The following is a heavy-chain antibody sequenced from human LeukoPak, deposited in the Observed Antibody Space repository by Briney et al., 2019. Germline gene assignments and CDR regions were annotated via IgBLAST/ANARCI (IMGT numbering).Heavy chain of an antibody. Sequence: PSGTLSLTCAVSGGSINSRYWWSWVRQPPGKGLEWIGDVHHSESTNYNPSLRGRVTISIDESKNQFFLKLASVTAADTAIYYCAREVVFESYLDSWGRGALVTVSS. CDR1: GGSINSRYW. CDR2: VHHSEST. CDR3: AREVVFESYLDS. V-gene: IGHV4-4*02. J-gene: IGHJ4*02. D-gene: IGHD2-15*01.